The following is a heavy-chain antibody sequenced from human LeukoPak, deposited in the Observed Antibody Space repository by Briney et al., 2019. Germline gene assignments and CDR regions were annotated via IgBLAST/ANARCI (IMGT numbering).Heavy chain of an antibody. J-gene: IGHJ4*02. CDR3: ARGGSITMMVVVIPTDY. V-gene: IGHV1-2*02. Sequence: ASVKVSCKASGYTFTGYYMHWVRQAPGQGLEWMGWINPNSGGTNYAQKFQGRVTMTRDTSISTAYMELSRLGSDDTAVYYCARGGSITMMVVVIPTDYWGQGTLVTVSS. CDR1: GYTFTGYY. CDR2: INPNSGGT. D-gene: IGHD3-22*01.